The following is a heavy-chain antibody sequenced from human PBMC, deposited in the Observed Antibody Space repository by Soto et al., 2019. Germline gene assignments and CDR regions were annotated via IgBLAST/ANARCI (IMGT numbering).Heavy chain of an antibody. CDR2: IYSSGST. J-gene: IGHJ4*02. CDR3: ARSPSGYSSTFDY. V-gene: IGHV4-59*01. CDR1: GVSISSYY. D-gene: IGHD5-18*01. Sequence: SETLSLTCPVSGVSISSYYWSWIRQPPGKGLEWIGYIYSSGSTNYNPSLKSRVTISVDTSKNQFSLKLTSVTAADTAVYYCARSPSGYSSTFDYWGQGTLVTFS.